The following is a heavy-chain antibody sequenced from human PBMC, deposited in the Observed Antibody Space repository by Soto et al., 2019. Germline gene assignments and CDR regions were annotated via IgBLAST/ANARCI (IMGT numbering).Heavy chain of an antibody. D-gene: IGHD5-18*01. CDR2: ISYSGTT. Sequence: KASETLSLTCTVSGDSISSNNNYWSWIRQPPGEGLEWIGFISYSGTTSYSPSLKSRVAISLDTSKNQFSLSLSSVTAADTALYYCARGRGYSYGLDPWGQGTLVTVS. J-gene: IGHJ5*02. CDR3: ARGRGYSYGLDP. V-gene: IGHV4-30-4*01. CDR1: GDSISSNNNY.